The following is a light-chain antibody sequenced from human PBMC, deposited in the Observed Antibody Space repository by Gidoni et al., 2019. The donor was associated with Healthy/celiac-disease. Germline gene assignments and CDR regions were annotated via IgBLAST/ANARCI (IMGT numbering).Light chain of an antibody. V-gene: IGKV1-39*01. CDR2: AAS. CDR1: QSISSY. CDR3: QQSYSTPIT. Sequence: IQMTQSPSSLSASVGDRVTITCRASQSISSYLNWYQQKPGKAPKPLIYAASSLQSGVPSRFSGSGSGTDFTLTISSLQPEDFATYYCQQSYSTPITFGQXTRLEIK. J-gene: IGKJ5*01.